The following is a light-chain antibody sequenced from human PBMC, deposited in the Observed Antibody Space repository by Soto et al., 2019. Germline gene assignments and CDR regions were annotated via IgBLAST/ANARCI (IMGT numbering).Light chain of an antibody. J-gene: IGKJ4*01. CDR2: GAS. Sequence: EIVMTQSPATLSVSPGERATLSCRASQSVSSNLAWYQQKPGQAPRLLIYGASTRATDIPARFSGSGSGTAFTLTISSLQSEDLAVYYCQQYNNWPLTFGGGTKVEIK. CDR1: QSVSSN. V-gene: IGKV3-15*01. CDR3: QQYNNWPLT.